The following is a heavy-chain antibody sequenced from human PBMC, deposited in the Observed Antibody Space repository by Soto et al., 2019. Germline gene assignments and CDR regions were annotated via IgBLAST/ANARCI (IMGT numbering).Heavy chain of an antibody. D-gene: IGHD3-22*01. CDR2: IYYSGST. J-gene: IGHJ4*02. CDR1: GDSVSSGSYY. V-gene: IGHV4-61*01. Sequence: SETLSLTCAVSGDSVSSGSYYWSWIRQPPGKGLEWIGYIYYSGSTNYNPSLKSRVTISVDTSKNQFSLKLSSVTAADTAVYYCARDPNYYDSSGYSVWGQGTLVTVSS. CDR3: ARDPNYYDSSGYSV.